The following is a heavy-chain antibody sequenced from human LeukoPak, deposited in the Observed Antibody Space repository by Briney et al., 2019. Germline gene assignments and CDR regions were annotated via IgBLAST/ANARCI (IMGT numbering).Heavy chain of an antibody. CDR3: ARGSVNYDFWSGYPLGAFDI. J-gene: IGHJ3*02. D-gene: IGHD3-3*01. CDR1: GYTFTSYG. V-gene: IGHV1-18*01. Sequence: ASAKVSRKASGYTFTSYGISWVRQAPGQGLEWMGWISAYNGNTNYAQKLQGRVTMTTDTSTSTAYMELRSLRSDDTAVYYCARGSVNYDFWSGYPLGAFDIWGQGTMVTVSS. CDR2: ISAYNGNT.